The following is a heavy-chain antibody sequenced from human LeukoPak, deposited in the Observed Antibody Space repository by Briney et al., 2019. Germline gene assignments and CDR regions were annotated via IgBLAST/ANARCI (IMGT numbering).Heavy chain of an antibody. CDR2: IYGGGNT. CDR1: GFTVSSNY. D-gene: IGHD3-3*01. J-gene: IGHJ4*02. CDR3: ARESHYDFWSGYYEGCYFDY. Sequence: GGSLRLSCAVSGFTVSSNYMSWVRQAPGKGLEWVSAIYGGGNTYFADSVKGRFTISRDNSKNTLYLQMNSLRAEDTAVYYCARESHYDFWSGYYEGCYFDYWGQGTLVTVSS. V-gene: IGHV3-66*01.